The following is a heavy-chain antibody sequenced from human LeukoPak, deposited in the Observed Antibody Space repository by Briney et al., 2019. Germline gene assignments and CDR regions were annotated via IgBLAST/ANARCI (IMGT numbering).Heavy chain of an antibody. J-gene: IGHJ4*02. V-gene: IGHV3-33*01. CDR2: IWYDGSNK. CDR3: ARELGYSYGYLGFDY. CDR1: GFTFSSYG. D-gene: IGHD5-18*01. Sequence: PGRSLRLSCAASGFTFSSYGMHWVRQAPGKGLEWVAVIWYDGSNKYYADSVKGRFTISRDNSKNTLYLQMNSLRAEDTAVYYCARELGYSYGYLGFDYWGQGTLVTVSS.